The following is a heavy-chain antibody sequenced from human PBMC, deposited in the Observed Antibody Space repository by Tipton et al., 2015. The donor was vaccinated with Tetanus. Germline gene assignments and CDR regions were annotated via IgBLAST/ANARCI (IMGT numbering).Heavy chain of an antibody. CDR2: IYYSGST. Sequence: TLSLTCTISGGSITTFYWSWIRQPAGKGLEWIGYIYYSGSTNYNPSLKSRVTISVDTSKNQFSLKLSSVTAADTAVYYCARGIMVRGVSRFDPWVQESLVTVSS. V-gene: IGHV4-59*01. CDR1: GGSITTFY. J-gene: IGHJ5*02. D-gene: IGHD3-10*01. CDR3: ARGIMVRGVSRFDP.